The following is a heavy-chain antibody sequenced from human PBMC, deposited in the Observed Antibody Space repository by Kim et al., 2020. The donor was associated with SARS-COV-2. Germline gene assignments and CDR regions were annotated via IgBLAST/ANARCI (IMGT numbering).Heavy chain of an antibody. V-gene: IGHV4-39*01. CDR3: ARHKFSGDSSSVTTFFDY. J-gene: IGHJ4*02. D-gene: IGHD6-6*01. Sequence: RSRVTISVDTSKNQFSLKLSSVTAADTAVYYCARHKFSGDSSSVTTFFDYWGQGTLVTVSS.